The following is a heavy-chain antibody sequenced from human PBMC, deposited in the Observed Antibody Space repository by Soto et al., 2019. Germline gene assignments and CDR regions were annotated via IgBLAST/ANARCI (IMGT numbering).Heavy chain of an antibody. D-gene: IGHD5-12*01. Sequence: GGSLRLSCAASGFTVSSNYMSWVRQAPGKGLEWVSVIYSGGSTYYADSVKGRFTISRDNSKNTLYLQMNSLRAEDTAVYYCARGISGYDPLDYWGQGTLVTVSS. CDR3: ARGISGYDPLDY. CDR1: GFTVSSNY. CDR2: IYSGGST. J-gene: IGHJ4*02. V-gene: IGHV3-66*01.